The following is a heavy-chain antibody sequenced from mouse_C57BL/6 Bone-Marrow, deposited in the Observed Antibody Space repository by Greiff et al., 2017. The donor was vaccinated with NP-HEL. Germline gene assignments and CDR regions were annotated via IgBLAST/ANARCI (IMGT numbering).Heavy chain of an antibody. CDR2: IWSGGST. CDR1: GFSLTSYG. CDR3: ASYYDYIYAMDY. V-gene: IGHV2-2*01. J-gene: IGHJ4*01. Sequence: QVQLQQSGPGLVQPSQSLSITCTVSGFSLTSYGVHWVRQSPGKGLEWLGVIWSGGSTDYNAAFISRLSISKDNSKSQVFFKMNSLQADDTAIYYCASYYDYIYAMDYWGQGTSVTVSS. D-gene: IGHD2-4*01.